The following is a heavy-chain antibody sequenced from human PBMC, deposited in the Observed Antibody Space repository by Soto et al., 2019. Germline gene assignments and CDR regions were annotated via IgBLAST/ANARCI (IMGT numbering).Heavy chain of an antibody. CDR1: GVSLTSGNW. Sequence: SETLSLTCAVSGVSLTSGNWLTWVRQSPQRGLEYIGEIFHDGTANYYPSFERRVAMSVDTSRNQFSLKLTSVTAADTAVYFCARLVYDTRLNYMYFDFWGPGTLVTVSS. CDR2: IFHDGTA. CDR3: ARLVYDTRLNYMYFDF. D-gene: IGHD3-10*01. V-gene: IGHV4-4*02. J-gene: IGHJ4*02.